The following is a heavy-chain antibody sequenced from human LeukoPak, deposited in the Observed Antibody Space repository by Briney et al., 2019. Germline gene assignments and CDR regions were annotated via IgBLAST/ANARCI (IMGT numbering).Heavy chain of an antibody. J-gene: IGHJ4*02. CDR2: INHSGST. CDR3: ARVVPAGGYYFDY. CDR1: GGSFSGYY. D-gene: IGHD3-10*01. V-gene: IGHV4-34*01. Sequence: ASETLSLTCAVYGGSFSGYYWSWIRQPPGKGLEWIGEINHSGSTNYNPSLKSRVTISVDTSKNQFSLKLSSVTAADTAVYYCARVVPAGGYYFDYWGQGTLVTVSS.